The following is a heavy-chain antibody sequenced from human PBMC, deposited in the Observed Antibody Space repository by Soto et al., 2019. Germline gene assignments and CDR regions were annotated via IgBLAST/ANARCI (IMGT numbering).Heavy chain of an antibody. D-gene: IGHD1-26*01. CDR2: ITSSSSTI. CDR3: AIGRVGPEYFAD. J-gene: IGHJ4*02. CDR1: GFTFNSNS. V-gene: IGHV3-48*02. Sequence: GGSLRVSCAASGFTFNSNSMNWVRQLPGKGLEWISYITSSSSTIHYADSVKGRFTISRDNAKNSVYLQMNNLKDEDTPVYYCAIGRVGPEYFADWGQGAPVTVSS.